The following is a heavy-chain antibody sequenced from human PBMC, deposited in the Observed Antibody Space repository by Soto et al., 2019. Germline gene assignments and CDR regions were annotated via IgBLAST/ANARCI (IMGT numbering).Heavy chain of an antibody. CDR2: IWNDGSRR. J-gene: IGHJ3*01. CDR1: GFTFSTYG. Sequence: QVQLVESGGGVVQPGRSLRLSCAASGFTFSTYGMHWVRQAPGKGLEWVAAIWNDGSRRYYGDSLKGRVNISRDNSKKTVSLQMSSLRAEDTAVYYCVREERIYDYIWGSYRPAGFDFWGQGTPVIVSS. V-gene: IGHV3-33*01. D-gene: IGHD3-16*02. CDR3: VREERIYDYIWGSYRPAGFDF.